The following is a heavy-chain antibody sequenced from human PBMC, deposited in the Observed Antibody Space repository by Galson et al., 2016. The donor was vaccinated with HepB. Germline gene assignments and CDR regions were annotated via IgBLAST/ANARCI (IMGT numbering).Heavy chain of an antibody. J-gene: IGHJ3*02. V-gene: IGHV3-7*01. CDR1: GFTFSRYW. CDR3: ARDLMGRGSIGPICDI. D-gene: IGHD3-3*01. Sequence: SLRLSCAASGFTFSRYWLNWVRQAPGKGLEWVANIKQDGSEIYYVDSVKGRFTISRDNAKNSLYLQMNSLRAEDTAVYYCARDLMGRGSIGPICDIWGQGTMVIVSS. CDR2: IKQDGSEI.